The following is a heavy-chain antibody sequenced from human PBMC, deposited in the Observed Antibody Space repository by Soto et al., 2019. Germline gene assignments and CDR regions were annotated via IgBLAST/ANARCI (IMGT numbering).Heavy chain of an antibody. Sequence: SETLSLTCTVSGGSISSYYWSWIRQPPGKGLEWIGYIYYSGSTNYNPSLKSRVTISVDTSKNQFSLKLSSVTAADTAVYYCARGDSSSRYYYYMDVWGKGTTVTLSS. D-gene: IGHD6-6*01. CDR1: GGSISSYY. J-gene: IGHJ6*03. CDR2: IYYSGST. CDR3: ARGDSSSRYYYYMDV. V-gene: IGHV4-59*01.